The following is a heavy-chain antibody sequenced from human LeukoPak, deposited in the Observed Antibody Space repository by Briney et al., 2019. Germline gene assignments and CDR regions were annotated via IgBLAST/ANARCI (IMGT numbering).Heavy chain of an antibody. J-gene: IGHJ4*02. CDR3: ARLTAGGY. Sequence: PGRSLRLSCVASGFIFSTYGMHWVRQAPGKGLEWVAVVWYDESNNYYADSVKGRFTISRDNSKNTLYLQMNSLRAEDTAVYYCARLTAGGYWGQGTLVTVSS. CDR1: GFIFSTYG. CDR2: VWYDESNN. V-gene: IGHV3-33*01. D-gene: IGHD6-13*01.